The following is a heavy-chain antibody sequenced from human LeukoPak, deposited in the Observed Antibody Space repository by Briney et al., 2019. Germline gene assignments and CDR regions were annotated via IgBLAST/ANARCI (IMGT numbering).Heavy chain of an antibody. Sequence: ASVKVSCKASGGTFSSYAISWVRQAPGQGLEWMGWISAYNGNTNYAQKLQGRVTMTTDTSTSTAYMELRSLRSDDTAVYYCARDLSSSDWFDPWGQGTLVTVSS. CDR1: GGTFSSYA. D-gene: IGHD6-13*01. V-gene: IGHV1-18*01. CDR2: ISAYNGNT. CDR3: ARDLSSSDWFDP. J-gene: IGHJ5*02.